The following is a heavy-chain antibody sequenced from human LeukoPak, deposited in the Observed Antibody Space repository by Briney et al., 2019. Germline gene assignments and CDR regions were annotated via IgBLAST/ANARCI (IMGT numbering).Heavy chain of an antibody. CDR3: ARDHGLNKRWFDP. Sequence: SVKVSCKASGGTFSSYAISWVRQAPGQGLEWMGGIIPIFGTANYAQKFQGRVTITTDESTSTAYMELSSLRSEDTAVYYCARDHGLNKRWFDPWGQGTLVTVSS. V-gene: IGHV1-69*05. J-gene: IGHJ5*02. D-gene: IGHD1/OR15-1a*01. CDR2: IIPIFGTA. CDR1: GGTFSSYA.